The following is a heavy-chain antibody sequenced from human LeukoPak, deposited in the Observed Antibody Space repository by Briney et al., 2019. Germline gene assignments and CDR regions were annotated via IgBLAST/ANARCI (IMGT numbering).Heavy chain of an antibody. J-gene: IGHJ4*02. CDR2: ISWNSGSI. CDR3: AKDRKHLLTAVAH. V-gene: IGHV3-9*01. Sequence: PGRSLRLSCAASGFTFDDYAMHWVRQAPGKGLEWVSGISWNSGSIGYGDSVKGRFTISRDTAKNSLYLQINSLRAEDTALYYCAKDRKHLLTAVAHWGQGTLVTVSS. CDR1: GFTFDDYA. D-gene: IGHD1-26*01.